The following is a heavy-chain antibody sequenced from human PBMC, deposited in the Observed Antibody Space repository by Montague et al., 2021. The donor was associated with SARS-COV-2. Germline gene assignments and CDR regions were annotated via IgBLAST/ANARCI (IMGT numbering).Heavy chain of an antibody. V-gene: IGHV4-39*07. CDR3: ARDPSRQLLLYPVGDYYYGMDV. D-gene: IGHD2-2*02. CDR2: IYYSGST. CDR1: GGSVSSSSYY. Sequence: SETLSLTCTVSGGSVSSSSYYWGWIRQPPGKGLEWIGSIYYSGSTYYNPSHKSRVTISVDTSKNQFSLKLNSVTAAATAVYYCARDPSRQLLLYPVGDYYYGMDVWGQGTTVTVSS. J-gene: IGHJ6*02.